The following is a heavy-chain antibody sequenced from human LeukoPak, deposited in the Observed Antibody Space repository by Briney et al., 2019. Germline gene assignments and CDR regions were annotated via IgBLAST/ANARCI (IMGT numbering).Heavy chain of an antibody. D-gene: IGHD6-19*01. CDR2: ISAYNGNT. CDR1: GYTFTSYG. V-gene: IGHV1-18*01. Sequence: GASVKVSCKASGYTFTSYGISWVRQAPGQGLEWMGWISAYNGNTNYAQKLQGRVTMTTDTSTSTACMELRSLRSDDTAVYYCARDEGSGRSINWFDPWGQGTLVTVSS. CDR3: ARDEGSGRSINWFDP. J-gene: IGHJ5*02.